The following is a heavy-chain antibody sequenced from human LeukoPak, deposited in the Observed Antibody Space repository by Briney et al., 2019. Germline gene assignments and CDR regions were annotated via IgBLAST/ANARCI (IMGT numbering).Heavy chain of an antibody. Sequence: ASVKVSCKASGYTFTNYFVHWVRQAPGQGLEWMGIINPSGGSTRYTQKFQGRVTMTRDTSTSTVYMELSSLRSEDTAVYYCARDGDAYCSGDCYNDPWGQGTLVTVSS. CDR2: INPSGGST. V-gene: IGHV1-46*01. CDR3: ARDGDAYCSGDCYNDP. J-gene: IGHJ5*02. CDR1: GYTFTNYF. D-gene: IGHD2-21*02.